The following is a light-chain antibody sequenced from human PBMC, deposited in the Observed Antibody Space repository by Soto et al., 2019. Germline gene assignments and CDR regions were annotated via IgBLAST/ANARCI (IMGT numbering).Light chain of an antibody. CDR3: SSFTGTTTLDV. CDR1: SSDVGGYNY. Sequence: QFVLTQPRSVSGSPGQSVTISCTGTSSDVGGYNYVSWYQQHPGKAPKLMIYDVSKRPSGVPDRFSGSKSGNTASLTISGLQAEDEADYYCSSFTGTTTLDVFGTGTKVTVL. J-gene: IGLJ1*01. V-gene: IGLV2-11*01. CDR2: DVS.